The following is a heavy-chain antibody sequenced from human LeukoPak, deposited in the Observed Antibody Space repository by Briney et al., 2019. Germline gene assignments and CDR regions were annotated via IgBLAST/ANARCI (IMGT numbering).Heavy chain of an antibody. CDR1: GFTFSSYA. J-gene: IGHJ3*02. Sequence: PGGSLRLSCAASGFTFSSYAMSWVRQAPGKGLEWVSAISGSGGSTYYADSVKGRFTISRDNSKNTLYLQMNSLRAEDTAVYYCAKDVSAAAGMTHDAFDIWGQGTMVTVSS. CDR2: ISGSGGST. CDR3: AKDVSAAAGMTHDAFDI. D-gene: IGHD6-13*01. V-gene: IGHV3-23*01.